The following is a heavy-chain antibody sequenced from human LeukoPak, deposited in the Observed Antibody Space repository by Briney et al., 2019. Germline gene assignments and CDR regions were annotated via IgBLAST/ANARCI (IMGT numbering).Heavy chain of an antibody. CDR1: GFGLSSYE. CDR2: SSSSGTTN. V-gene: IGHV3-48*03. Sequence: GGSLRLSCAASGFGLSSYEMNWVRQAPGKGLELVSYSSSSGTTNHYADSVKGRFTISRDNAKNSLYLQMNYLRAEDTAVYYCARDWKFWGQETLVTVSS. CDR3: ARDWKF. D-gene: IGHD1-1*01. J-gene: IGHJ4*02.